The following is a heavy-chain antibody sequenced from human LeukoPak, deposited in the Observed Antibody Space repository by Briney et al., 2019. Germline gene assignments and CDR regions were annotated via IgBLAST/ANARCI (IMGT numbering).Heavy chain of an antibody. D-gene: IGHD4-17*01. CDR1: GGSISSYY. Sequence: SSETLSLTCTVSGGSISSYYWSWIRQPPGKGLEWIGYIYYSGSTNYNPSLKSRVTISVDTSKNQFSLKLSSVTAADTAVYYCARTDYGDQFVPFDYWGQGTLVTVSS. J-gene: IGHJ4*02. V-gene: IGHV4-59*01. CDR3: ARTDYGDQFVPFDY. CDR2: IYYSGST.